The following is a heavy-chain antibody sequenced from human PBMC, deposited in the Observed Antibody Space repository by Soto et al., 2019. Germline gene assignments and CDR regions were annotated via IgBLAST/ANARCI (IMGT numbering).Heavy chain of an antibody. D-gene: IGHD3-3*01. CDR2: IDHSGYT. CDR3: ARVRDWFDP. J-gene: IGHJ5*02. CDR1: GGSFSGYY. Sequence: SETLSLTCAVYGGSFSGYYWNWIRQPPGKGLEWIGEIDHSGYTNYNPSLKSRVTISVDTSKNQFSLRLTSVTAADTAVYYCARVRDWFDPWGQGTLVTV. V-gene: IGHV4-34*01.